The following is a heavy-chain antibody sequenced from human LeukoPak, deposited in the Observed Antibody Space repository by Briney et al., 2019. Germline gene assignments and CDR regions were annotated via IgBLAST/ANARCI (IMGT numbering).Heavy chain of an antibody. Sequence: PGGSLRLSCATSGFTFSSYGILWVRQAPGKGLEWVAVIWYDGSNKYYADSVKGRFTISRDQPKNTAYLQMNNVRVEDTAVYYCARLGSGWSIDYWGQGTLVTVS. J-gene: IGHJ4*02. CDR1: GFTFSSYG. V-gene: IGHV3-33*01. D-gene: IGHD6-19*01. CDR2: IWYDGSNK. CDR3: ARLGSGWSIDY.